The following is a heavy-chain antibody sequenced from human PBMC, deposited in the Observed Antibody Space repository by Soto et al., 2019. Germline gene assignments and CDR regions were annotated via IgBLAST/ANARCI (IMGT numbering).Heavy chain of an antibody. CDR2: IYHSGST. D-gene: IGHD6-19*01. V-gene: IGHV4-4*02. J-gene: IGHJ4*02. Sequence: SETLSLTCAVSGGSISSSNWWSWVRQPPGKGLEWIGEIYHSGSTNYNPSLKSRVTISVDKSKNQFSLKLSSVTAADTAVYYRARAGIAVAGTLGYWGQGTLVTVSS. CDR1: GGSISSSNW. CDR3: ARAGIAVAGTLGY.